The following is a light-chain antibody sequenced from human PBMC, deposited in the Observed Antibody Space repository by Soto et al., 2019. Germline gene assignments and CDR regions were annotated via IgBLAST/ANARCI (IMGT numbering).Light chain of an antibody. CDR2: IND. CDR3: AAWDDSLNGSYV. Sequence: QSVLTQPPSASGTPGQRVTISCSGSSSNIGSNTVNWYQQLPGTAPKLLIYINDQRSSGVPDRFSGSKSGTSASLAISGLQFEDEADYYCAAWDDSLNGSYVFGTGTKLTVL. J-gene: IGLJ1*01. V-gene: IGLV1-44*01. CDR1: SSNIGSNT.